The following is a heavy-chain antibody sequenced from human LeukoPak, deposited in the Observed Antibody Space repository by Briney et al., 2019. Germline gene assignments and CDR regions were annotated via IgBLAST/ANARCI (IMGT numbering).Heavy chain of an antibody. CDR2: IYHSGST. J-gene: IGHJ6*02. Sequence: SQTLSLTCAVSGGSISSGGYSWSWIRQPPGKGLEWIGYIYHSGSTYYNPSLKSRVTISVDRSKNQFSLKLSSVTAADTAVYYCVRVQRGYYGMDVWGQGTTVTVSS. CDR1: GGSISSGGYS. CDR3: VRVQRGYYGMDV. V-gene: IGHV4-30-2*01. D-gene: IGHD3-16*01.